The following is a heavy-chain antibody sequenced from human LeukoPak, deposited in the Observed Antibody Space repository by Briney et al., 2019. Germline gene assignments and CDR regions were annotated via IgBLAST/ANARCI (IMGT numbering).Heavy chain of an antibody. Sequence: GGSLRLSCAASGFTFSSYGMHWVRQAPGKGLEWVALISYDGTNKYYADSVKGRFTISRDDAKNSLYLQMNSLRAEDTAVYYCASTTYYYDSSGYGWYFDLWGRGTLVTVSS. D-gene: IGHD3-22*01. J-gene: IGHJ2*01. CDR2: ISYDGTNK. V-gene: IGHV3-30*12. CDR3: ASTTYYYDSSGYGWYFDL. CDR1: GFTFSSYG.